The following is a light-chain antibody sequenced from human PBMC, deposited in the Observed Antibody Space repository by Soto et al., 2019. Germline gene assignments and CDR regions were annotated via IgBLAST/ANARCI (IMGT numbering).Light chain of an antibody. CDR1: QSINSW. Sequence: DIQMTQSPSTLSASVGDRVTITCRASQSINSWLAWYQQKPGKAPKLLMYDASSLESGVPSRFSGSGSGTEFTLTISSLQPDDFATYYCRQYSSYTWTFGQGTKVDIK. V-gene: IGKV1-5*01. CDR2: DAS. CDR3: RQYSSYTWT. J-gene: IGKJ1*01.